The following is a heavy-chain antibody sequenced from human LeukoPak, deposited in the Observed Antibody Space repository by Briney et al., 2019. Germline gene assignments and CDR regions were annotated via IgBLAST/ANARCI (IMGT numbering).Heavy chain of an antibody. CDR3: AREVEDYDFWSGYYSGYYYYGMDV. CDR2: IIPIFGTA. V-gene: IGHV1-69*01. D-gene: IGHD3-3*01. J-gene: IGHJ6*02. CDR1: GGTFSSYA. Sequence: ASVKVSCKASGGTFSSYAISWVRQAPGQGLEWMGGIIPIFGTANYAQKFQGRVTITADESTSTAYMELRSLRSDDTAVYYCAREVEDYDFWSGYYSGYYYYGMDVWGQGTTVTVS.